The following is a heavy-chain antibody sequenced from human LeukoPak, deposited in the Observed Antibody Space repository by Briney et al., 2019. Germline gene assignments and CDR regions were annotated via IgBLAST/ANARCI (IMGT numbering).Heavy chain of an antibody. CDR2: IYYSGST. V-gene: IGHV4-39*01. CDR1: GGPISSSSYS. D-gene: IGHD6-13*01. CDR3: AVNPPNIAAPGTIFDY. Sequence: SETLSLTCTVSGGPISSSSYSWGWIRQPPGKGLEWIGNIYYSGSTYYNPSLKSRVTISVDTSKNQFSLKLSSVTAADTAVYYCAVNPPNIAAPGTIFDYWGQGTLVTVSS. J-gene: IGHJ4*02.